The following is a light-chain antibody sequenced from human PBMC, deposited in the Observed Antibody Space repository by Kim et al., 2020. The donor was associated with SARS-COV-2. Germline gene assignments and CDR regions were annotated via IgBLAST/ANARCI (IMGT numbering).Light chain of an antibody. CDR3: QNYGSSPLT. V-gene: IGKV3-20*01. CDR1: QSVSNNY. Sequence: APEEQATLSCRASQSVSNNYLARYNHIPGQAPRLLIYGASRRATGIPDRFRGSGSGTDFTLTISSLEPGGFAVYFCQNYGSSPLTFGGGTKVDIK. CDR2: GAS. J-gene: IGKJ4*01.